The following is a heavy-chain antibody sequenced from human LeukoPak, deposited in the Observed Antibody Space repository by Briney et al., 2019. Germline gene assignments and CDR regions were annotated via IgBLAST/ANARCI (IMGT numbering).Heavy chain of an antibody. CDR2: MNPNSGNT. J-gene: IGHJ4*02. CDR1: GYTFTSYD. V-gene: IGHV1-8*01. D-gene: IGHD2-15*01. Sequence: GASVKVSCKASGYTFTSYDINWVRQATGQGLEWVGWMNPNSGNTGYAQKFQGRVTMTRNTSISAAYMELSSLRSEDTAVYYCARGLIVVVVAADYWGQGTLVTVSS. CDR3: ARGLIVVVVAADY.